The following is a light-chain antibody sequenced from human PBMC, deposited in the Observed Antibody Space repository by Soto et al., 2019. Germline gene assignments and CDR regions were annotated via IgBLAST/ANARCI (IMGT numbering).Light chain of an antibody. Sequence: EVLMTQSPATLSVSPGERATLSCRASQSVSGKLAWYQQKPGQAPRLLIFDASTRATGIPARFSGSGSGTEFTLTITSLQSEDFAVYYCQQYNAWPRTFGQGTKVDIK. CDR3: QQYNAWPRT. CDR1: QSVSGK. J-gene: IGKJ1*01. V-gene: IGKV3-15*01. CDR2: DAS.